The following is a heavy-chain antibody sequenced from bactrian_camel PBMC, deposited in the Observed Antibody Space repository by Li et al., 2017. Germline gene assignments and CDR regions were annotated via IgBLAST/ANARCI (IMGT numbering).Heavy chain of an antibody. Sequence: VQLVESGGGSVQAGGSLRLSCAASGYAYDSNYMVVTWFRQGPEKEREGVAAIYTAGDNAYSADSVKGRFTISQDTANYTVYLQMDNLKPEDTGTYYCAATRGPLLVRWVFEEGRYNYWGQGTQVTVS. V-gene: IGHV3S40*01. CDR1: GYAYDSNY. CDR3: AATRGPLLVRWVFEEGRYNY. J-gene: IGHJ4*01. CDR2: IYTAGDNA. D-gene: IGHD7*01.